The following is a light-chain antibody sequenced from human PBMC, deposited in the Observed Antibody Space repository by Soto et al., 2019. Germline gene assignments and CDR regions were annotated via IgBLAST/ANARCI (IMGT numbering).Light chain of an antibody. CDR1: QSISTS. J-gene: IGKJ1*01. V-gene: IGKV1-39*01. Sequence: DIQLTQSPSSLSASVGDRVTITCRASQSISTSLKWYQQKPGKAPNLLIFTSSNLESGVPSRFSGSGSGTDFTLTISSLQPEDFATYFCQQGYSRPRTFGQGTKVEIK. CDR3: QQGYSRPRT. CDR2: TSS.